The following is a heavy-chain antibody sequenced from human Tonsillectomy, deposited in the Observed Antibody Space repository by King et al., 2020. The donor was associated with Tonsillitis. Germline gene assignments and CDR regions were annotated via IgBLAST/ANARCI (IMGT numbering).Heavy chain of an antibody. V-gene: IGHV4-34*01. CDR1: GGSFSGYY. CDR3: AVAGTDTTWFDP. Sequence: VQLQQWGAGLLKPSETLSLTCAVYGGSFSGYYWSWIRQPPGKGLEWIGEINHSGSTNYNPSLKSRVTISVDTSKNQFSLKLSSVTAAATAVYYCAVAGTDTTWFDPWGQGTLVTVSS. D-gene: IGHD6-19*01. J-gene: IGHJ5*02. CDR2: INHSGST.